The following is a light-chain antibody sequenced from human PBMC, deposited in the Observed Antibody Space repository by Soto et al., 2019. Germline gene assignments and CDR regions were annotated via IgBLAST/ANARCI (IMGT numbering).Light chain of an antibody. J-gene: IGKJ1*01. CDR2: DTS. CDR1: QSVSSSY. CDR3: QQRNNRPGT. Sequence: ETVMPQSPATLSVSPCERATLSFRDSQSVSSSYLAWYQQKPGQAPRLLIYDTSTRATGIPARFSGSGSGTDFTLTISSLEPEDFAVYYCQQRNNRPGTFGQGTKGDTK. V-gene: IGKV3D-20*02.